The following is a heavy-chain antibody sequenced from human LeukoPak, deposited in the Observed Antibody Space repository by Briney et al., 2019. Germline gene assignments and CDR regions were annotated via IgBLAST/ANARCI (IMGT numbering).Heavy chain of an antibody. CDR2: TSAYNGNT. CDR3: ARVPTVTTSYYYYMDV. CDR1: GYTFTSYG. J-gene: IGHJ6*03. V-gene: IGHV1-18*01. Sequence: ASVKVSCKASGYTFTSYGISWVRQAPGQGLEWMGWTSAYNGNTNYAQKLQGRVTMTTDTSTSTAYMELRSLRSDDTAVYYCARVPTVTTSYYYYMDVWGKGTTVTVSS. D-gene: IGHD4-11*01.